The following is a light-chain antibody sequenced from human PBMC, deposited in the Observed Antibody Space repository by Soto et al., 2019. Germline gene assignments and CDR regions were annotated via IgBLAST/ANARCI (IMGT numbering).Light chain of an antibody. J-gene: IGLJ2*01. V-gene: IGLV2-14*01. CDR1: SRDIGTYKY. Sequence: QSGLTQPASVSGSPGQSITLSCNGSSRDIGTYKYVSWYQQRPDKAPRLMIYEVVNRPSGISDRFSGSKSGNTASLTISDLQPEDDADYYCSSFTRDATLIFGGGTKLTVL. CDR3: SSFTRDATLI. CDR2: EVV.